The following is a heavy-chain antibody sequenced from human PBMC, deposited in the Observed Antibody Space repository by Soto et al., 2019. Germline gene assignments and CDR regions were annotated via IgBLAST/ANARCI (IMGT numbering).Heavy chain of an antibody. CDR2: IYSGGST. D-gene: IGHD3-16*01. CDR1: GFTVSSNY. J-gene: IGHJ4*02. V-gene: IGHV3-66*01. CDR3: ARADYIWGSYDY. Sequence: GGSLRLSCAASGFTVSSNYMSWVRQAPGKGLEWVSVIYSGGSTYYADSVKGRFTISRDNSKNTLYLQMNSLRAEDTAVYYCARADYIWGSYDYWGQGTLVTVSS.